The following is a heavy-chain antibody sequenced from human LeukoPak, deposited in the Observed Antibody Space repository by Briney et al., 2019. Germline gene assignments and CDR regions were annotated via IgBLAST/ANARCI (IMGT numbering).Heavy chain of an antibody. CDR2: INHSGST. CDR3: ARKSRIVVVPAANAYYYYYYMDV. CDR1: SGSFSGYY. V-gene: IGHV4-34*01. J-gene: IGHJ6*03. D-gene: IGHD2-2*01. Sequence: SETLSLTCAVYSGSFSGYYWSWMRQPPGKGLEWIGEINHSGSTNYNPSLKSRVTISVDTSKNQFSLKLTSVTAADTAVYYCARKSRIVVVPAANAYYYYYYMDVWGKGTTVTVSS.